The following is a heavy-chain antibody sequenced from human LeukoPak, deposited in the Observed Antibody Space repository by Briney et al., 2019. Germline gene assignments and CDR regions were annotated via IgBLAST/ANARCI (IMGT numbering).Heavy chain of an antibody. CDR2: IKSKVDGGTI. V-gene: IGHV3-15*01. Sequence: PGGSLRLSCAASGFTFSNAWMNWVRQAPGKGLEWVGHIKSKVDGGTIEYAAPVRGRFTISREDSKSTVYLQVNSLKTEDTAIYYCSTGGYYFDHWGQGILVTVSS. D-gene: IGHD3-16*01. J-gene: IGHJ4*02. CDR1: GFTFSNAW. CDR3: STGGYYFDH.